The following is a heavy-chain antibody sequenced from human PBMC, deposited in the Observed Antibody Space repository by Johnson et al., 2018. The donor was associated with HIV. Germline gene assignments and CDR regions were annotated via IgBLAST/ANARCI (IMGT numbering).Heavy chain of an antibody. D-gene: IGHD6-13*01. Sequence: VQLVESGGGLVQPGRSLRLSCTASGFTFGDYAMSWVRQAPGKGLEWVGFIRSKAYGGTTEYAASVKGRFIISRDDSKSIAYLQMNSLKTEDTAVYYCAKVVTSSSSWQDDAFDIWGQGTVVTVSS. CDR3: AKVVTSSSSWQDDAFDI. CDR1: GFTFGDYA. CDR2: IRSKAYGGTT. V-gene: IGHV3-49*04. J-gene: IGHJ3*02.